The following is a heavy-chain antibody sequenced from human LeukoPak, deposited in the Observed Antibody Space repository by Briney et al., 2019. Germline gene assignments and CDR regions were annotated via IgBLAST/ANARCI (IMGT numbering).Heavy chain of an antibody. Sequence: EASVKVSCKASGYTFTGYYMHWVRQAPGQGLEWMGWTNPNSGGTNYAQKFQGRVTMTRDTSISTAYMELSRLRSDDTAVYYCARARRSSITIFGVVTYYYYGMDVWGQGTTVTVSS. J-gene: IGHJ6*02. CDR3: ARARRSSITIFGVVTYYYYGMDV. CDR1: GYTFTGYY. D-gene: IGHD3-3*01. CDR2: TNPNSGGT. V-gene: IGHV1-2*02.